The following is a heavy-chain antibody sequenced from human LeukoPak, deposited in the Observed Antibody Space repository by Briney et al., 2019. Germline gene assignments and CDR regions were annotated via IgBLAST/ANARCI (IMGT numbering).Heavy chain of an antibody. J-gene: IGHJ4*02. CDR2: IRYDGSNK. D-gene: IGHD2-2*01. CDR3: AKEGRSGYQLLEFDY. CDR1: GFTFSSSG. Sequence: GGSLRLSCATSGFTFSSSGMHWVRQAPGKGLEWVAFIRYDGSNKYYADSVKGRFTISRDNSKNTLYLQMNSLRAEDTAVYYGAKEGRSGYQLLEFDYWGQGTLVTVSS. V-gene: IGHV3-30*02.